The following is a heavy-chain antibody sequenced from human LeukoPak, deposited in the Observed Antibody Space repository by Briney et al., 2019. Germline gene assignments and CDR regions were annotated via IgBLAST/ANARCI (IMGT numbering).Heavy chain of an antibody. CDR2: INHSGST. V-gene: IGHV4-34*01. Sequence: SETLSLTCAVYGGSFSGYYWSWIRQPPGKGLEWIGEINHSGSTNYNPSLKSRVTISVDTSKNQFSLKLSSVTAADTAVYYCARTRGYSGYGYWGQGTLVTVSS. CDR3: ARTRGYSGYGY. CDR1: GGSFSGYY. J-gene: IGHJ4*02. D-gene: IGHD5-12*01.